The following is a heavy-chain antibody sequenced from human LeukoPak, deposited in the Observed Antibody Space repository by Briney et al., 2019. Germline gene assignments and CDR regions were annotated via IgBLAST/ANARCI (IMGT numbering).Heavy chain of an antibody. Sequence: GGSLRLSCAASGFTFSTSWMHWVRQVPGKGLVWVSRINSDGRSTDYADSVKGRFTISRDNTKNTLYLQMNSLRVEDTAVYYCAHTVWTGNYFDYWGQGTLVTVSS. CDR3: AHTVWTGNYFDY. J-gene: IGHJ4*02. CDR1: GFTFSTSW. CDR2: INSDGRST. D-gene: IGHD3/OR15-3a*01. V-gene: IGHV3-74*01.